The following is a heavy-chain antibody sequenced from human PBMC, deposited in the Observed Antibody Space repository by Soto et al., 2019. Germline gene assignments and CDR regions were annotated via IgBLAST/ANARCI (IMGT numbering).Heavy chain of an antibody. Sequence: GASVKVSCKTSGYSFSSIGISWGRQARGQGLEWMGWISPYKGNTYYAQRLQGRVTMTTDTSTSTAYMELRSLRSDDTAVYFCARDLDGSGSYFTDYWGQGTLVTVSS. V-gene: IGHV1-18*01. CDR3: ARDLDGSGSYFTDY. D-gene: IGHD3-10*01. CDR2: ISPYKGNT. J-gene: IGHJ4*02. CDR1: GYSFSSIG.